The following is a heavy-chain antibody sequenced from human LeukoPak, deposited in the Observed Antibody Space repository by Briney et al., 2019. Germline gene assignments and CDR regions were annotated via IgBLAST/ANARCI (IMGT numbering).Heavy chain of an antibody. Sequence: GGSLRLSCAAAGFTFSTYGMHWVRQAPDKGLEWVAVISNDGSLTFYADSVQGRFTISRDNSKRSLSVQMNSLRPEDAAVYYCANGDISSWYFSGWGQGTLVTVSS. J-gene: IGHJ4*02. CDR2: ISNDGSLT. V-gene: IGHV3-30*18. D-gene: IGHD6-13*01. CDR1: GFTFSTYG. CDR3: ANGDISSWYFSG.